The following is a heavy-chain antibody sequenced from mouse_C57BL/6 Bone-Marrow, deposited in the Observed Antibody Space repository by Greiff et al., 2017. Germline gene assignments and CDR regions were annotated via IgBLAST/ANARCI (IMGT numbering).Heavy chain of an antibody. CDR2: IDPENGDT. J-gene: IGHJ2*01. V-gene: IGHV14-4*01. D-gene: IGHD2-1*01. CDR1: GFNIKDDY. Sequence: VQLQQSGAELVRPGASVKLSCTASGFNIKDDYMHWVKQRPEQGLEWIGWIDPENGDTEYASKFQGKATITADTSSNTAYLQLSSLTSEDTAVYYCTTVGNYRYFDYWGQGTTLTVSS. CDR3: TTVGNYRYFDY.